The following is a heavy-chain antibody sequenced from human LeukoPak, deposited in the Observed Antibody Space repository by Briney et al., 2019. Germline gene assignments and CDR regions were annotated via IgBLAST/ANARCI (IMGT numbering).Heavy chain of an antibody. Sequence: GGSLRPSCAASGFTFSSYAMSWVRQAPGKGLEWVSAISGSGGSTYYADAVKGRFTISRDNSKNTLYLQMNSLRAEDTAVYYCAKNEVWPAVAGSNDYWGQGTLATVSS. CDR1: GFTFSSYA. V-gene: IGHV3-23*01. CDR2: ISGSGGST. D-gene: IGHD6-19*01. J-gene: IGHJ4*02. CDR3: AKNEVWPAVAGSNDY.